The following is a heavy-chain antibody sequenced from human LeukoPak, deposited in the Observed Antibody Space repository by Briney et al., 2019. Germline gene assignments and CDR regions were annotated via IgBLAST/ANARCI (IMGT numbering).Heavy chain of an antibody. CDR3: TCDLDRSDGL. CDR2: ISSSSSYI. CDR1: GFTFSSYS. J-gene: IGHJ3*01. Sequence: GGSLRLSCAASGFTFSSYSMNWVRQAPGKGLEWVSSISSSSSYIYYADSVRGRFTISRDNTKNSLHLQMNSLRVEDTAVYYCTCDLDRSDGLWGQGTMVSVSS. V-gene: IGHV3-21*01. D-gene: IGHD2-8*01.